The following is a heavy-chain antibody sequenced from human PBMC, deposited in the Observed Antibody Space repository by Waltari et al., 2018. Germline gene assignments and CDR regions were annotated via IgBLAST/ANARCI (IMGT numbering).Heavy chain of an antibody. V-gene: IGHV1-69-2*01. D-gene: IGHD3-10*01. CDR3: ATSGGQVDDLWFGESHPDY. CDR1: GYNFTDYY. CDR2: VDPEDGET. Sequence: EVQLVQSGAEVKKPGATVKIPCKASGYNFTDYYMPWGQPAPGKGLEWMGRVDPEDGETIYAEKFQGRVTITADTSTDTAYMELSSLRSEDTAVYYCATSGGQVDDLWFGESHPDYWGQGTLVTVSS. J-gene: IGHJ4*02.